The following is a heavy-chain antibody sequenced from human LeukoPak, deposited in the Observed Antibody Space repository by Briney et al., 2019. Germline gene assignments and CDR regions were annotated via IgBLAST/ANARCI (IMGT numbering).Heavy chain of an antibody. CDR1: GFTFSSYA. CDR3: ARGYDFWSGSGENYYYMDV. CDR2: IYDSGST. D-gene: IGHD3-3*01. V-gene: IGHV4-30-4*01. J-gene: IGHJ6*03. Sequence: LRLSCAASGFTFSSYAMRWLRQPPGKGLEWIGYIYDSGSTYYSPSLKSRVTISLDTSKNQFSLKVSSVTAADTAVYYCARGYDFWSGSGENYYYMDVWGKGITVTVSS.